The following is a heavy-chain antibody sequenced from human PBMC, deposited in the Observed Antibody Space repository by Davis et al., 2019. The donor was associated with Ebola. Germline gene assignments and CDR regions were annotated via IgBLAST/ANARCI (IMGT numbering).Heavy chain of an antibody. D-gene: IGHD2-2*01. Sequence: GESLKISCAASGFTFSYYFMNWVRQAPGKGLVWVSRISGDGSITTYADSVKGRFSISRDSTSNTLYLQMNGLRAEDTAVYYCARSSYQPDYWGQGTLVTVSS. V-gene: IGHV3-74*01. CDR1: GFTFSYYF. CDR2: ISGDGSIT. CDR3: ARSSYQPDY. J-gene: IGHJ4*02.